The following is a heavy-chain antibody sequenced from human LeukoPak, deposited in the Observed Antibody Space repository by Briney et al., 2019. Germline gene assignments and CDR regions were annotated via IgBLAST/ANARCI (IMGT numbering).Heavy chain of an antibody. CDR1: GFTFSGSA. V-gene: IGHV3-23*01. CDR2: ISGIT. CDR3: AKDYCSDGSCYSGAFDY. D-gene: IGHD2-15*01. Sequence: PGGSLRLSCAASGFTFSGSAMSWVRQAPGKGLEWVSAISGITYYADSVKGRFTISRDNSKNTLYLQMNSLRAEDTAVYYCAKDYCSDGSCYSGAFDYWGQGALVTVSS. J-gene: IGHJ4*02.